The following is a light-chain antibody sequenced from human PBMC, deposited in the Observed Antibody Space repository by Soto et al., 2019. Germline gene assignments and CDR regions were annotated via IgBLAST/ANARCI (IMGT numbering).Light chain of an antibody. J-gene: IGKJ1*01. CDR2: GAS. Sequence: DIQMTQSPSSVSASVGDRVTITCRASQGISSWLAWYQQKPGKAPKLLIYGASSLQGAVPSRFSGSAARTDFTLTISSLQPEYVGTYCCQQANRFPPTFGQGTKVEIQ. CDR3: QQANRFPPT. CDR1: QGISSW. V-gene: IGKV1-12*01.